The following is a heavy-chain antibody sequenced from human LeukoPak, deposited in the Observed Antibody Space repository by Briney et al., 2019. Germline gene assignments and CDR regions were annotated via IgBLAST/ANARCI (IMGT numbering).Heavy chain of an antibody. CDR2: INPSGGST. CDR3: ARVRGVIITDYYYYGMDV. D-gene: IGHD3-10*01. CDR1: GYTFTSYY. J-gene: IGHJ6*02. V-gene: IGHV1-46*01. Sequence: ASVKVSCKASGYTFTSYYMHWVRQAPGQGLEWMGIINPSGGSTRSAQKFQGRVTMTTDTSTSTAYMELRSLRSDDTAVYYCARVRGVIITDYYYYGMDVWGQGTTVTVSS.